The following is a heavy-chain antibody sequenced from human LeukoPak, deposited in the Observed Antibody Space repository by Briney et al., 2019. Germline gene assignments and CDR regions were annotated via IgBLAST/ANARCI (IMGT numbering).Heavy chain of an antibody. CDR2: IYPGDSDT. D-gene: IGHD5-18*01. J-gene: IGHJ4*02. V-gene: IGHV5-51*01. Sequence: GESLKISCKGSGYSFITYWIAWVRQMRGKGLEWMGIIYPGDSDTRYSPSFQGQVTISADKSISTAYLQWSSLKASDTAVYYCARPSMNAAMIDYWGQGTLVTVSS. CDR1: GYSFITYW. CDR3: ARPSMNAAMIDY.